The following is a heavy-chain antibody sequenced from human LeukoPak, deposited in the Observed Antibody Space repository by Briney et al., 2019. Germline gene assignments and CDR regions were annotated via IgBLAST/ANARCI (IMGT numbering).Heavy chain of an antibody. V-gene: IGHV3-11*06. J-gene: IGHJ4*02. CDR1: GLSLGDYY. CDR3: ARESSSGYGYVFRY. Sequence: PGGSLRLSCAASGLSLGDYYTSWIRPPHRSLLGWVSSTRSSSSYIYYADSVKGRSTISRDNAKNSLSLQMTSLRAEDTAVYYCARESSSGYGYVFRYWGEGTLVIVSS. CDR2: TRSSSSYI. D-gene: IGHD5-18*01.